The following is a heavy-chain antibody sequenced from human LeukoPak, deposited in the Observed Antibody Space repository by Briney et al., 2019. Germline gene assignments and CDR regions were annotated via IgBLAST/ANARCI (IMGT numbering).Heavy chain of an antibody. J-gene: IGHJ5*02. Sequence: ASVKVSCKASGFTFTAYHIHWVRQAPGQELEWMGWINPNSGGTNYAQKFQGRVTMTRDTSISTAYIELNRLRSDDTAVYYCARGYCTGDSCSGAWFDPWGRGTLVTVFS. CDR1: GFTFTAYH. V-gene: IGHV1-2*02. CDR2: INPNSGGT. D-gene: IGHD2-8*02. CDR3: ARGYCTGDSCSGAWFDP.